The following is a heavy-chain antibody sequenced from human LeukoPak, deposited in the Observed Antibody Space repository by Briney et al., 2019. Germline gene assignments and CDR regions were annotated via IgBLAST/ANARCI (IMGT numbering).Heavy chain of an antibody. CDR2: INPNSGGT. Sequence: ASVKVSCKASGYTFTGYYMHWGGQAPGQGGEWRGWINPNSGGTNYAQKFQGRVTMTRDTSISTAYMELSRLRSDDTAVYYCARDADRPYWGQGTLVTVSS. CDR3: ARDADRPY. CDR1: GYTFTGYY. V-gene: IGHV1-2*02. J-gene: IGHJ4*02.